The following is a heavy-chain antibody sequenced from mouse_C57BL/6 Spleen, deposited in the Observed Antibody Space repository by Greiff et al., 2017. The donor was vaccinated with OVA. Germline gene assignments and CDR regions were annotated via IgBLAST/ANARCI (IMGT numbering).Heavy chain of an antibody. D-gene: IGHD2-4*01. V-gene: IGHV2-2*01. CDR1: GFSLTSYG. CDR2: IWSGGST. Sequence: QVQLQQSGPGLVQPSQSLSITCTVSGFSLTSYGVHWVRQSPGKGLEWLGVIWSGGSTDYNAAFISRLSISKDNSKSQVFFKMNSLQADDTAIYYCARKGGLRTGLDYWGQGTTLTVSS. J-gene: IGHJ2*01. CDR3: ARKGGLRTGLDY.